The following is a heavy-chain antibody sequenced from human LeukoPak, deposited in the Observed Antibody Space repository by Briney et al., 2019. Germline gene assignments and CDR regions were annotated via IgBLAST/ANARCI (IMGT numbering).Heavy chain of an antibody. V-gene: IGHV4-34*01. CDR1: GESLNSYY. CDR3: ARGAWATRLGS. Sequence: KPSETLSLTCAVYGESLNSYYWSWVRQPPGEGLEWIGEIYESGTTEYNPSLKSRVTISMVPSKQQFSLSLGSVTAADTAVYYCARGAWATRLGSWGLGTPVIVSS. J-gene: IGHJ4*02. D-gene: IGHD2-15*01. CDR2: IYESGTT.